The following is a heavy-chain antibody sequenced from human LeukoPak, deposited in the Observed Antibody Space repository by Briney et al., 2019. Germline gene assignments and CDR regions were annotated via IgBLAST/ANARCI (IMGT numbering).Heavy chain of an antibody. D-gene: IGHD2-2*01. CDR1: GYTFTGYC. CDR3: ARVRCSSTSCYGPLDY. Sequence: ASVKVSCKASGYTFTGYCMHWVRQAPGQGLEWMGWINPNSGGTNYAQKFQGRVTMTRDTSISTAYMELSRLRSDDTAVYYCARVRCSSTSCYGPLDYWGQGTLVTVSS. J-gene: IGHJ4*02. V-gene: IGHV1-2*02. CDR2: INPNSGGT.